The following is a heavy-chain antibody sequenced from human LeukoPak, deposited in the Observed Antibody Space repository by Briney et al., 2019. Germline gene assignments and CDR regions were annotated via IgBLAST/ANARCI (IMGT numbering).Heavy chain of an antibody. CDR3: ARDKGKQQLVQDN. Sequence: GGSLRLSCAASGFTFSSYWMSWVRQAPGKGLEWVANIKQDGSEKYYVDSVRGRFTISRDNAKNSMYLQMNSLRAEDTAVYYCARDKGKQQLVQDNWGQGTLVTVSS. CDR2: IKQDGSEK. CDR1: GFTFSSYW. D-gene: IGHD6-13*01. J-gene: IGHJ4*02. V-gene: IGHV3-7*01.